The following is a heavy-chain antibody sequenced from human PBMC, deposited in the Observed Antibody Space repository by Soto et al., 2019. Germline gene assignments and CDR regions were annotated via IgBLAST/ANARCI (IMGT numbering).Heavy chain of an antibody. D-gene: IGHD3-9*01. CDR3: ARDGGPDHDILTGYYRGAYYYYGMDV. J-gene: IGHJ6*02. CDR2: ISSSTTYI. V-gene: IGHV3-21*02. Sequence: EVQLVESGGGLVKPGGSLGLSGEASGFTFSSYSMNWVRQAPGKGLGWVSSISSSTTYIYYADSVKGRFTISRDNAKNSLYLRMNSLRVEDTAVYYCARDGGPDHDILTGYYRGAYYYYGMDVWGQGTTVTVSS. CDR1: GFTFSSYS.